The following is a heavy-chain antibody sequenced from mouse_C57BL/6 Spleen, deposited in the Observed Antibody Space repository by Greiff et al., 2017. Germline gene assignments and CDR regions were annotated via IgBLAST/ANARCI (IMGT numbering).Heavy chain of an antibody. CDR2: IYPGDGDT. J-gene: IGHJ2*01. Sequence: QVQLQQSGPELVKPGASVKISCKASGYAFSSSWMNWVKQRPGKGLEWIGRIYPGDGDTNYNGKFKGKATLTADKSSSTAYMQLSSLTSEYSAVYFCARNWYYGSPYYFDYWGQGTTLTVSS. V-gene: IGHV1-82*01. CDR3: ARNWYYGSPYYFDY. D-gene: IGHD1-1*01. CDR1: GYAFSSSW.